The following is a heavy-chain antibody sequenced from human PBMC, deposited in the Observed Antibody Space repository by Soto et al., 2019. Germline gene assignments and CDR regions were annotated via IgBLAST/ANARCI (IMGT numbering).Heavy chain of an antibody. Sequence: GGSLRLSCAASGFTFRSYVMSWVRQAPGKGLEWVTTISGSGGRTYYAYSVKVRFTISRDNSKNTLYLQMNSLRAEDAAVYYCAKESSSIYYGMDVWGQGTTVTVSS. CDR3: AKESSSIYYGMDV. D-gene: IGHD6-6*01. CDR1: GFTFRSYV. J-gene: IGHJ6*02. V-gene: IGHV3-23*01. CDR2: ISGSGGRT.